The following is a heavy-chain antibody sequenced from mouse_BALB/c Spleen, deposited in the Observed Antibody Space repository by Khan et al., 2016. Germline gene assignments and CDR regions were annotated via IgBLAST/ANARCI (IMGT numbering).Heavy chain of an antibody. Sequence: EVKLLESGGGLVQPGGSLKLSCAASGFDFRRYWMSWVRQAPGKGLEWIGEINPDSRTINYTPSLKDKFTISRDNAKNTMYLQMSKVRSKDTALNYCARAGYYGYLAYWGQGTLVSVSA. J-gene: IGHJ3*01. CDR3: ARAGYYGYLAY. V-gene: IGHV4-1*02. D-gene: IGHD1-1*01. CDR1: GFDFRRYW. CDR2: INPDSRTI.